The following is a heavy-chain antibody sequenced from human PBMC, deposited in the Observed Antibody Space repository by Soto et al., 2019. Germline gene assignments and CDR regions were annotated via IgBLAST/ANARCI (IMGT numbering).Heavy chain of an antibody. CDR3: ARDRRGVIAARPGGFDP. CDR2: ISGSGDYT. D-gene: IGHD6-6*01. V-gene: IGHV3-23*01. J-gene: IGHJ5*02. Sequence: GGSLRLSCAASEFTFSDSVMSWVRQAPGKGLEWLSAISGSGDYTYYADFVKGRFTISRDNSKNTLYLQMNSLRAEDTAVYYCARDRRGVIAARPGGFDPWGQGTLVTVTS. CDR1: EFTFSDSV.